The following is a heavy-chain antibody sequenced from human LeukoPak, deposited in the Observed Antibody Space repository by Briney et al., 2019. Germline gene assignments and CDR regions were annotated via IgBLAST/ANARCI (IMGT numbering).Heavy chain of an antibody. V-gene: IGHV4-38-2*02. D-gene: IGHD6-19*01. CDR1: GYSISSGYY. J-gene: IGHJ4*02. Sequence: SETLSLTCTVSGYSISSGYYWGWIRQPPGKGLEWIGSIYHSGSTYYKPSLKSRVTISEDTSKNQFSLRLSSVTAADTAVYYCARVTSGGWSHWDYWGQGILVTVSS. CDR2: IYHSGST. CDR3: ARVTSGGWSHWDY.